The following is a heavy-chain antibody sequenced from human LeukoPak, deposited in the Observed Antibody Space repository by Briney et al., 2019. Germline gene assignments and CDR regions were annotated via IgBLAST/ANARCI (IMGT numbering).Heavy chain of an antibody. CDR3: ARGRTGTSRDNFDY. CDR2: ISYDGSHR. V-gene: IGHV3-30*03. D-gene: IGHD1/OR15-1a*01. CDR1: GFTFSSYG. J-gene: IGHJ4*02. Sequence: GGSLRLSCAASGFTFSSYGMHWVRQAPGKGLEWVAVISYDGSHRYYADSVKGRFTISRDNSENTLFLQMISLRPEDTAIYYCARGRTGTSRDNFDYWGQGTLVTVSS.